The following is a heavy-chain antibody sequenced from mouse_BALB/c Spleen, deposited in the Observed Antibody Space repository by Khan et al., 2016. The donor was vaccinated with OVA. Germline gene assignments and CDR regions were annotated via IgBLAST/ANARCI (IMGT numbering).Heavy chain of an antibody. D-gene: IGHD1-2*01. Sequence: QVQLQQSGAELVRPGTSVKVSCKASGYAFTNYLIEWVKQRPGQGLEWIGVINPGSGGTNYNEKFKGKATLTADKSSSTAYMQLSSLTSDDSAVYFLSRRDYVMDYWGPGTSVTVSS. CDR2: INPGSGGT. J-gene: IGHJ4*01. CDR3: SRRDYVMDY. V-gene: IGHV1-54*01. CDR1: GYAFTNYL.